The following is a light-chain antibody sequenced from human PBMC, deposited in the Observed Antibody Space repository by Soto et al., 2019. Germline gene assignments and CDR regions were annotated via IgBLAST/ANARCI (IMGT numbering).Light chain of an antibody. J-gene: IGKJ1*01. CDR1: QSVSSN. V-gene: IGKV3-15*01. Sequence: XPGERATLSCRASQSVSSNLAWYQQKPXQAPRLLVXGASTXATVIPARFSGSGSGTEFTLTLSSLQSEDSAVYYCQEYSACWTFGQGTKVEIK. CDR2: GAS. CDR3: QEYSACWT.